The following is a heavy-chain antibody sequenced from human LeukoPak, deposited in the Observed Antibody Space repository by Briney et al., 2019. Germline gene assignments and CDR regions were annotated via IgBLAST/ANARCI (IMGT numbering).Heavy chain of an antibody. Sequence: PGGSLRLSCAASGFTFSSSAMTWVRQAPGKGLEWVSAINSGGDDTVHADSVKGRLTISRDSSKNTLYLQMNSLRAEDTAKYYCTKGGSYAPLDYWGQGTLVTVSS. CDR3: TKGGSYAPLDY. J-gene: IGHJ4*02. D-gene: IGHD1-26*01. V-gene: IGHV3-23*01. CDR1: GFTFSSSA. CDR2: INSGGDDT.